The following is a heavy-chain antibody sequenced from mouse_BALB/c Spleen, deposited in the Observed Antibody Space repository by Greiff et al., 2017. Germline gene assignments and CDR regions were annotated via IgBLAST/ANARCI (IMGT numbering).Heavy chain of an antibody. CDR2: ISSGSSTI. CDR3: VAPTGDY. D-gene: IGHD1-1*01. CDR1: GFTFSSFG. V-gene: IGHV5-17*02. J-gene: IGHJ4*01. Sequence: EVQVVESGGGLVQPGGSRKLSCAASGFTFSSFGMHWVRQAPEKGLEWVAYISSGSSTIYYADTVKGRFTISRDNPKNTLFLQMTSLRSEDTAMYYCVAPTGDYWGQGTSVTVSS.